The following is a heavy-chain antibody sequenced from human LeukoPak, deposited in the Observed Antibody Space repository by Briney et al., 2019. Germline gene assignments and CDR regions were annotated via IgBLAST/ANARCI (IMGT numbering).Heavy chain of an antibody. Sequence: GASVKVSCKASGGTFSSYAISWVRQAPGQGLEWMGGIIPIFGTANYAQKFQGRVTITTDESTSTVYMELSSLRSEDTAVYYCARENCSSTSCHIDDQWNNWFDPWGQGTLVTVSS. CDR3: ARENCSSTSCHIDDQWNNWFDP. V-gene: IGHV1-69*05. D-gene: IGHD2-2*02. CDR2: IIPIFGTA. J-gene: IGHJ5*02. CDR1: GGTFSSYA.